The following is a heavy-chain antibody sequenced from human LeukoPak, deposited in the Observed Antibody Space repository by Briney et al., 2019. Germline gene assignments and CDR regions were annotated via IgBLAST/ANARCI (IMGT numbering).Heavy chain of an antibody. J-gene: IGHJ3*02. D-gene: IGHD3-22*01. V-gene: IGHV4-59*12. Sequence: SETLSLTCTVSGGSFSSYYWSWLRQPPGKGLEGIGYIYYSGSTNYSLSLKSRVTISVDTSKIQFSLKLSSVTAAYTAVYYCARGRVNGRHYYDSSGYYYRAFDIWGQGTMVTVSS. CDR3: ARGRVNGRHYYDSSGYYYRAFDI. CDR2: IYYSGST. CDR1: GGSFSSYY.